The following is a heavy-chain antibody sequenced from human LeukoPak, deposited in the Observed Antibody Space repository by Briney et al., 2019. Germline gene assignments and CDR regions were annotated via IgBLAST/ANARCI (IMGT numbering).Heavy chain of an antibody. J-gene: IGHJ4*02. CDR1: EFTFSRYA. CDR2: ISGGGGST. Sequence: GGSLRLSCAASEFTFSRYAMSWVRQAPGKGLEWVSVISGGGGSTYYADSVKGRFTISRDNSKNTLYLQMNSLRVEDTAVYYCARDSRGSSWFFDYWGQGALVTVSS. D-gene: IGHD6-13*01. CDR3: ARDSRGSSWFFDY. V-gene: IGHV3-23*01.